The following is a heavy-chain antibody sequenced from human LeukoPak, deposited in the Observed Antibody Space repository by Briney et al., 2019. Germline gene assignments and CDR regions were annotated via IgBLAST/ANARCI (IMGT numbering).Heavy chain of an antibody. CDR1: GYTFSDYP. CDR3: ARERDGYNRRYDY. Sequence: GGPLRLSCAASGYTFSDYPMTWIRQAPGKGVEWVSYIGSSGTNIYYADSVKGLFTISRNNAKNSLYLQMNSLRAEDTAVYYCARERDGYNRRYDYWGQGNLVIVSS. J-gene: IGHJ4*02. V-gene: IGHV3-11*01. D-gene: IGHD5-24*01. CDR2: IGSSGTNI.